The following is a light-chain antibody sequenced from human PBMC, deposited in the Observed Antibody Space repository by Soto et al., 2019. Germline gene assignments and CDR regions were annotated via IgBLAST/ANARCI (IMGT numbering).Light chain of an antibody. CDR3: QQSNDLVS. V-gene: IGKV3-15*01. CDR1: QGVSSK. J-gene: IGKJ5*01. Sequence: ETVMAQSPATLSGSPGETATISCRASQGVSSKVAWYQQKPGQGPRLLIHSASTRATGIPARFSGSGSGTDFTLTISSLQPEDIATYYCQQSNDLVSFGQGTRLEIK. CDR2: SAS.